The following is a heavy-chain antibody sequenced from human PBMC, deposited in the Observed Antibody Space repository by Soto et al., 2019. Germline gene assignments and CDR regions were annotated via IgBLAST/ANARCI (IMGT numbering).Heavy chain of an antibody. CDR1: GFTFSSYW. J-gene: IGHJ4*02. CDR3: ATTPGGAAY. CDR2: ISYNGKYE. D-gene: IGHD2-15*01. V-gene: IGHV3-30*03. Sequence: GGSLRLSCAASGFTFSSYWMHWVRQAPGKGLEWVADISYNGKYEYYADSVKGRFTISRDNSKSTLYLQMNSLTPEDTAVYYCATTPGGAAYWGQGTLVTVSS.